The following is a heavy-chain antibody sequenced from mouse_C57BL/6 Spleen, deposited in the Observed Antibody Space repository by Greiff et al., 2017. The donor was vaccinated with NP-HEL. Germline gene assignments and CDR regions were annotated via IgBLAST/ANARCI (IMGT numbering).Heavy chain of an antibody. Sequence: EVQLQQSVAELVRPGASVKLSYTASGFNITNTYMHWVKQRPEQGLEWIGRIDPANGITNYAPKFQGKTTITADTSSNPAYLQLSSLTSEDTAIYYCARGDYGLGPYFDDWGQGTTLTVSS. J-gene: IGHJ2*01. D-gene: IGHD2-4*01. CDR2: IDPANGIT. CDR3: ARGDYGLGPYFDD. V-gene: IGHV14-3*01. CDR1: GFNITNTY.